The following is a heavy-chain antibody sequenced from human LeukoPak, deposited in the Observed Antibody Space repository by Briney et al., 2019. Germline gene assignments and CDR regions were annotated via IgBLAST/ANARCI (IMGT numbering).Heavy chain of an antibody. CDR3: AKVTYCSGGSCYGPDYFDY. CDR1: GFTFSSYD. D-gene: IGHD2-15*01. J-gene: IGHJ4*02. V-gene: IGHV3-33*06. Sequence: GGSLRLSCAASGFTFSSYDMHWVRQAPGKGLEWVAVTWYDGSKEYYADSVKGRFTISRDTSKNTLYLQMNSLRAEDTAVYYCAKVTYCSGGSCYGPDYFDYWGQGTLVTVSS. CDR2: TWYDGSKE.